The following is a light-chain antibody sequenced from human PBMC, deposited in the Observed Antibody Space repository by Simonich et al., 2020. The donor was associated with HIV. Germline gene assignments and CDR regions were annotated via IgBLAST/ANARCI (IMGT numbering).Light chain of an antibody. Sequence: DIVMTQSPDSLAVSLGERATINCKSSQSVLYSSNNKNYLVWYQQKPGQPPKLLIFGASTRESGVPDRFSGSGSVTEFTLTISSLQAEDVAVYYCQQYYSTPPYTFGQGTKLEIK. CDR2: GAS. CDR3: QQYYSTPPYT. V-gene: IGKV4-1*01. CDR1: QSVLYSSNNKNY. J-gene: IGKJ2*01.